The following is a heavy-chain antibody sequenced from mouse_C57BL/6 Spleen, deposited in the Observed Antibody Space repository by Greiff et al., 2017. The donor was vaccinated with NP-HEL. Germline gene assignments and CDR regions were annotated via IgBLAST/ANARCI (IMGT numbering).Heavy chain of an antibody. CDR3: ARHYDDGYYVGWFAY. D-gene: IGHD2-3*01. CDR2: IWSDGST. J-gene: IGHJ3*01. Sequence: VKLMESGPGLVAPSQSLSITCTVSGFSLTSYGVHWVRQPPGKGLEWLVVIWSDGSTTYNSALKSRLSISKDNSKSQVFLKMNSLQTDDTAMYYCARHYDDGYYVGWFAYWGQGTLVTVSA. CDR1: GFSLTSYG. V-gene: IGHV2-6-1*01.